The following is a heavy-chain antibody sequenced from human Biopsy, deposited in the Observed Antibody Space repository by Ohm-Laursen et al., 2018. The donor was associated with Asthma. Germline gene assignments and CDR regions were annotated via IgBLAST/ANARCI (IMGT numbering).Heavy chain of an antibody. V-gene: IGHV3-30-3*01. Sequence: SLRLSCTASRFTYEMHWVRQAPGKGLEWVAVISYDGSSIYYADSVKGRFTISRDNSKNTLSLQMNSLTAEDTAVYYCAREGVAGTHREVWGEGTLV. CDR2: ISYDGSSI. CDR3: AREGVAGTHREV. D-gene: IGHD6-19*01. CDR1: RFTYE. J-gene: IGHJ4*02.